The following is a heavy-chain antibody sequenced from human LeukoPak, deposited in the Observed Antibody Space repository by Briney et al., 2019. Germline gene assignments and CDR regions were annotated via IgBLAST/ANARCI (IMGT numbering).Heavy chain of an antibody. V-gene: IGHV3-74*01. Sequence: GGPLRLSCAASGFTSSSFWRHWVRQAPGKGLGWVSDMNEDGTTTRYADSVKGRFTISRDNAKNTLYLQINNLRAEDTAVYFCARGGVNPVDHWGQGTLVTVSS. J-gene: IGHJ4*02. CDR3: ARGGVNPVDH. CDR1: GFTSSSFW. CDR2: MNEDGTTT. D-gene: IGHD1-14*01.